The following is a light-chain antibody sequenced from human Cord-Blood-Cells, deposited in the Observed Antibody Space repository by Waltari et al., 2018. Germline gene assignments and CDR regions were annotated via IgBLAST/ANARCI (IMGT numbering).Light chain of an antibody. V-gene: IGKV1-39*01. CDR1: QSISRY. Sequence: DIQMTQSPSSLSASVGDRVTITCRASQSISRYLNWYQQKPGKAPKLLIYAASSLQSGVPSRFSGSGSGTDFTLTISSLQPEDFADYYCQQSYSRPSWTFGQGTKVQIK. CDR2: AAS. J-gene: IGKJ1*01. CDR3: QQSYSRPSWT.